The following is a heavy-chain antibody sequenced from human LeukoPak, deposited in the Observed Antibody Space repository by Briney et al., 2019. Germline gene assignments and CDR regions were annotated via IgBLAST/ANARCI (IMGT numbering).Heavy chain of an antibody. Sequence: PGGSLRLSCAVSGFTFSGFGIHWARQAPGKGLEWVASINHNGNVNYYVDSVKGRFTISRDNVKNSLYLQMSNLRAEDTAVYFCARGGGLDVWGQGATVTVSS. CDR2: INHNGNVN. CDR3: ARGGGLDV. V-gene: IGHV3-7*03. J-gene: IGHJ6*02. D-gene: IGHD3-16*01. CDR1: GFTFSGFG.